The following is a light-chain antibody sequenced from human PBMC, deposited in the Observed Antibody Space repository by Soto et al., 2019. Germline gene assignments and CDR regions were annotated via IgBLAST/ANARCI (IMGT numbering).Light chain of an antibody. Sequence: EIVLTQSPATLSLSPGERVTLSCRASQSVSNSLAWYQHKPGQAPRLLIYDASNRATGIPARFSGSGSGTDFPLTISSLEPEDFAVYYCQQRSNWPRVTFGGGTKVEIK. V-gene: IGKV3-11*01. CDR1: QSVSNS. CDR3: QQRSNWPRVT. CDR2: DAS. J-gene: IGKJ4*01.